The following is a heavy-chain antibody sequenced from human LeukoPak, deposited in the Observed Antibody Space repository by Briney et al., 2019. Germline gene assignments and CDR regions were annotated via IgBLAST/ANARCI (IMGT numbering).Heavy chain of an antibody. Sequence: GGSLRLSCAASGFTFANSWMAWVRQAPGKGLEWVANIKQDGSTKHYADSLKGRFTISRDNPKNSLFLQMNNLRADDTAIYYCTRDTIGSLDYWGQGILVTVAS. CDR1: GFTFANSW. D-gene: IGHD1-26*01. CDR2: IKQDGSTK. CDR3: TRDTIGSLDY. J-gene: IGHJ4*02. V-gene: IGHV3-7*01.